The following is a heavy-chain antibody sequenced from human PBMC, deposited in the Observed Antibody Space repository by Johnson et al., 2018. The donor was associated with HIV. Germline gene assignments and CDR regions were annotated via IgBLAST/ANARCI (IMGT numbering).Heavy chain of an antibody. Sequence: QVQLVESGGGLVKPGGSLRLSCAASGFIFSDYYLTWIRQAPGKGLEWISYISSSDSTIYYADSVKGRFTISRDNANNSLYLQMNSLRAEDTAVYYCARAHVYCSGGDCYHLEHPFIWGQGTMVTISS. CDR1: GFIFSDYY. J-gene: IGHJ3*02. V-gene: IGHV3-11*04. CDR2: ISSSDSTI. CDR3: ARAHVYCSGGDCYHLEHPFI. D-gene: IGHD2-15*01.